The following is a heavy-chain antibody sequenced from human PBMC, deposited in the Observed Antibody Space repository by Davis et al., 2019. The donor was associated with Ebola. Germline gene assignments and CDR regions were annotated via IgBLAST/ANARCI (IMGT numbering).Heavy chain of an antibody. CDR2: IYYSGST. J-gene: IGHJ6*03. CDR3: ARDLRYDSSGYDYYFYMDV. V-gene: IGHV4-31*03. Sequence: LRLSCTVSGGSISRGGSYWTWIRQHPGKGLEWFVYIYYSGSTYYKPSLQSRVTISLDTSKNQFSLNLYSVTAADTAVYYCARDLRYDSSGYDYYFYMDVWGKGTTVTVSS. CDR1: GGSISRGGSY. D-gene: IGHD3-22*01.